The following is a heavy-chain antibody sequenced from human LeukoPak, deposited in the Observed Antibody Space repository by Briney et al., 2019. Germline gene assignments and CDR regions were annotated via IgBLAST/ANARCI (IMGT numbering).Heavy chain of an antibody. J-gene: IGHJ4*02. CDR1: GYTFTVYY. D-gene: IGHD2-2*02. Sequence: WASVKVSCKASGYTFTVYYMHWVRQAPGQGLEWMGWINPNSGGTNYSQKFQDRVTMTRDTSISTAYMELSRLRSDDTAVYYCASGYCSSTSCYRWGSYFDYWGQGTLVTVSS. CDR2: INPNSGGT. CDR3: ASGYCSSTSCYRWGSYFDY. V-gene: IGHV1-2*02.